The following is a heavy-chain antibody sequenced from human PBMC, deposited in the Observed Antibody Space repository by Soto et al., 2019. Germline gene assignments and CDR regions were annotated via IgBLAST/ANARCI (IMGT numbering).Heavy chain of an antibody. Sequence: ASVKVSCKASGGTFSSYTISWVRQAPGQGLEWMGRIIPILGIANYAQKFQGRVTITADKSTSTAYMELSSLRSEDTAVYYCARDLSVRDYYYYYMDVWGKGTTVTVSS. D-gene: IGHD3-10*01. J-gene: IGHJ6*03. CDR1: GGTFSSYT. CDR2: IIPILGIA. CDR3: ARDLSVRDYYYYYMDV. V-gene: IGHV1-69*04.